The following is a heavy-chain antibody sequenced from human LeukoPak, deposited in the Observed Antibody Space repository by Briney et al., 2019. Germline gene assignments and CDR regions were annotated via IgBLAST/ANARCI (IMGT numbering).Heavy chain of an antibody. V-gene: IGHV1-2*02. CDR3: ARTFFSYGMDV. Sequence: GASVKVSCKASGYTFTGFYLHWVRQAPGQGPEWLGWINPNSGVTNYAQKFQGRVTMTRDTSINTAYMDLSRLRSDDTAIYYCARTFFSYGMDVWGQGTTVTVSS. CDR2: INPNSGVT. D-gene: IGHD3-3*02. CDR1: GYTFTGFY. J-gene: IGHJ6*02.